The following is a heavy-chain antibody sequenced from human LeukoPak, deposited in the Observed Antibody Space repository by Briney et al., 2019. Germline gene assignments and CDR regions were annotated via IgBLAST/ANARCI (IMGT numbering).Heavy chain of an antibody. CDR2: ISNDGSKK. CDR3: ARDFTTCSSTSCYNYYYYGMDV. V-gene: IGHV3-30*03. D-gene: IGHD2-2*02. J-gene: IGHJ6*02. CDR1: GFTFSSYG. Sequence: GGSLRLSCAASGFTFSSYGMHWVRQAPGKGLDWVAVISNDGSKKYYADSVKGRFTISRDNSKNTLSLQVSSLRTEDTAVYYCARDFTTCSSTSCYNYYYYGMDVWGQGTTVTVSS.